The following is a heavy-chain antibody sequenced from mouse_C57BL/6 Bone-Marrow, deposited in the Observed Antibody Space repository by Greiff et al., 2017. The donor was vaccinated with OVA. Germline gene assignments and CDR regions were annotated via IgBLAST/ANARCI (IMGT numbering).Heavy chain of an antibody. D-gene: IGHD2-2*01. J-gene: IGHJ1*03. V-gene: IGHV6-6*01. CDR3: TRGLPGYFDV. CDR2: IRNKANNHAT. CDR1: GFTFSDAW. Sequence: EVKLMESGGGLVQPGGSMKLSCAASGFTFSDAWMDWVRQSPEKGLEWVAEIRNKANNHATYYAESVKGRFTISRDDSKSSVYLQMNSVRAEDTGIYYCTRGLPGYFDVWGTGTTVTVSS.